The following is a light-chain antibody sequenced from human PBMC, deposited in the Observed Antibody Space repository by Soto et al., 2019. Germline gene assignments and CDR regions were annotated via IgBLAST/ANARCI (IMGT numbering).Light chain of an antibody. CDR2: GAS. CDR1: QSVSSSY. J-gene: IGKJ1*01. Sequence: EIVLTQSPGTLSLSPGERATLSCRASQSVSSSYLAWYQQKPGQAPRLLIYGASSRATGIPDRFSGSGSGTDFTLTISRLEPEDFAVYYCQHYGSGLWTFGQGTKVDIK. V-gene: IGKV3-20*01. CDR3: QHYGSGLWT.